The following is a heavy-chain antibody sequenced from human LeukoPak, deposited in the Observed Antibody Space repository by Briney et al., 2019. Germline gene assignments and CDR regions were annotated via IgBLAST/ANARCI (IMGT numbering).Heavy chain of an antibody. J-gene: IGHJ4*02. CDR3: AYCSSTNCYKGGIDY. CDR2: IYYSGST. Sequence: SETLSLTCTVSGGSISSYYWSWIRQPPGKGLEWIGYIYYSGSTNYNPSLKSRVTISVDTSKNQFSLKLSSVTAADTAVYYCAYCSSTNCYKGGIDYWGQGTLVTVSS. V-gene: IGHV4-59*01. D-gene: IGHD2-2*02. CDR1: GGSISSYY.